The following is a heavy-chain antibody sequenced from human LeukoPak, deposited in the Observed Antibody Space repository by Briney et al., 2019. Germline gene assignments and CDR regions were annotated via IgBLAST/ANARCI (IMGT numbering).Heavy chain of an antibody. J-gene: IGHJ4*02. CDR3: ARDVLRFLEWSELDY. CDR2: ISAYNGNT. Sequence: VASVKVSCKASGYTFTSYGISWVRQAPGQGLEWMGWISAYNGNTNYAQKLQGRVTMTTDTSTSTAYMELRSLRSDDTAVYYCARDVLRFLEWSELDYWGQGTLVTVSS. V-gene: IGHV1-18*01. D-gene: IGHD3-3*01. CDR1: GYTFTSYG.